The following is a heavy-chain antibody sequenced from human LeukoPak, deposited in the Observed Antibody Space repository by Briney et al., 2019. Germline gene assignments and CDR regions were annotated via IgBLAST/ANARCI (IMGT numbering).Heavy chain of an antibody. CDR1: GGSISSYY. J-gene: IGHJ4*02. Sequence: SETLSLTCTVSGGSISSYYWNWIRLPPGKGLEWIGYIYYSGSTTYNPSLKSRVTISVDTAKNQFSLKLSSVTAADTAVYYCARGGYSYGYDDDFDYWGQGTLVTVSS. CDR2: IYYSGST. D-gene: IGHD5-18*01. CDR3: ARGGYSYGYDDDFDY. V-gene: IGHV4-59*01.